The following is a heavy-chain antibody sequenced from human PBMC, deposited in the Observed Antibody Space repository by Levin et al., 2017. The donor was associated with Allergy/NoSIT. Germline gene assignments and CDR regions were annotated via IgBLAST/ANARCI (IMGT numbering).Heavy chain of an antibody. CDR3: AREVIQLWLRDY. V-gene: IGHV1-2*02. Sequence: ASVKVSCQTSGYTFTDYYMHWVRQAPGQGLEWMGWINPNSGDTNYAQKFQGRVTMTRDTSINTVYMELSRLKSDDAAVYYCAREVIQLWLRDYWGQGTLVTVST. J-gene: IGHJ4*02. D-gene: IGHD5-18*01. CDR2: INPNSGDT. CDR1: GYTFTDYY.